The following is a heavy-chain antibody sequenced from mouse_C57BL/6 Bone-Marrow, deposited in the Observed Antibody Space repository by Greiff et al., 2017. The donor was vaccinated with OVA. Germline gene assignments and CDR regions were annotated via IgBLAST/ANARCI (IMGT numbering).Heavy chain of an antibody. J-gene: IGHJ3*01. V-gene: IGHV5-12*01. Sequence: DVMLVESGGGLVQPGGSLKLSCAASGFTFSDYYMYWVRQTPEKRLEWVAYISNGGGSTYYPDTVKGRFTISRDNAKNTLYLQMSRLKSEDTAMYYCARRGSTNPFAYWGQGTLVTVSA. CDR2: ISNGGGST. D-gene: IGHD1-1*01. CDR3: ARRGSTNPFAY. CDR1: GFTFSDYY.